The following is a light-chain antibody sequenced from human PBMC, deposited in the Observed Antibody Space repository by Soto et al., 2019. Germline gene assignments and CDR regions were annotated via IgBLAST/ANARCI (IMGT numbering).Light chain of an antibody. V-gene: IGKV1-39*01. CDR3: QQSDSTPPWT. Sequence: DIQMTQSPSSLSASVGDRVTITCRASQSIRKYLSWFQQKPGKAPKLLIYATSSLQSGVPSRFSGSGSGTEFTLTISSLQPEDFATYYCQQSDSTPPWTFGQGTKVEIK. CDR1: QSIRKY. CDR2: ATS. J-gene: IGKJ1*01.